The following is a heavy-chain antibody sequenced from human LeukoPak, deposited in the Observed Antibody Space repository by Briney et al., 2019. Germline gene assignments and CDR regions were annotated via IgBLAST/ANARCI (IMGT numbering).Heavy chain of an antibody. V-gene: IGHV4-4*02. CDR1: GGSISSSNW. D-gene: IGHD3-10*01. J-gene: IGHJ4*02. CDR2: IYHSGST. Sequence: PSGTLSLTCAVSGGSISSSNWWSWVRPPPGKGLEWIGEIYHSGSTNYNPSLKSRVTISVDKSKNQFSLKLSSVTAADTAVYYCARGNYYGSGSYYRRIYFDYWGQGTLVTVSS. CDR3: ARGNYYGSGSYYRRIYFDY.